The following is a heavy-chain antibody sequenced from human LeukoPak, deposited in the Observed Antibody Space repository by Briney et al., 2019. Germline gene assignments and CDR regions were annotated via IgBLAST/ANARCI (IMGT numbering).Heavy chain of an antibody. D-gene: IGHD2/OR15-2a*01. CDR3: AKDRDFYDRNSFSPDAFDI. Sequence: GGSLRLSCAASGFTFSSYSMNWVRQAPGKGLEWVSHITSGSSTIYYADSVKGRFTISRDNAKNSLYLQMNSLRDEDTAVYYCAKDRDFYDRNSFSPDAFDIWGQGTMVTVSS. CDR2: ITSGSSTI. V-gene: IGHV3-48*02. J-gene: IGHJ3*02. CDR1: GFTFSSYS.